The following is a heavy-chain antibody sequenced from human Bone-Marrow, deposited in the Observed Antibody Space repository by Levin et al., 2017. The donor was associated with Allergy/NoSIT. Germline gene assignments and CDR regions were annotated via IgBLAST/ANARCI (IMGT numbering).Heavy chain of an antibody. CDR3: AKDNWAQRHIDAFDV. CDR1: GFTFSSYW. CDR2: IKQDGSEK. J-gene: IGHJ3*01. V-gene: IGHV3-7*01. D-gene: IGHD7-27*01. Sequence: PGGSLRLSCAASGFTFSSYWMTWVRQVPGKGLEWVADIKQDGSEKRYVGSVKGRFTISRDNAKNSLYLQMNSLRVEDTAVYYCAKDNWAQRHIDAFDVWGRGTKVTVSA.